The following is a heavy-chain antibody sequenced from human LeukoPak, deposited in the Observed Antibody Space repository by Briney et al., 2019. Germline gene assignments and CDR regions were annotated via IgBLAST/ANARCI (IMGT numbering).Heavy chain of an antibody. CDR3: ARLGTYYYDSSGYYGDAFDI. CDR2: IYYSGST. D-gene: IGHD3-22*01. Sequence: SETLSLTCTVSGGSISSSRYYWGWIRQPPGKGLEWIGSIYYSGSTYYNPSLKSRVTISVDTSKNQFSLKLSSVTAADTAVYYCARLGTYYYDSSGYYGDAFDIWGQGTMVTVSS. J-gene: IGHJ3*02. CDR1: GGSISSSRYY. V-gene: IGHV4-39*01.